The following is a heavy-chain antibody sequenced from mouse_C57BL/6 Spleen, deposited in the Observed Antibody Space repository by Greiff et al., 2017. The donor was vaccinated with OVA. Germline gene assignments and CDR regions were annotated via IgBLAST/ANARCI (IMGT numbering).Heavy chain of an antibody. J-gene: IGHJ2*01. Sequence: EVQLVESGPGLVKPSQSLSLTCSVTGYSITSGYYWNWIRQFPGNKLEWMGYISYDGSNNYNPTLKNRISITRDTSKNQFFLKLNSVTTEDTATYYCARDEGGLGFDYWGQGTTLTVSS. V-gene: IGHV3-6*01. CDR1: GYSITSGYY. D-gene: IGHD4-1*01. CDR2: ISYDGSN. CDR3: ARDEGGLGFDY.